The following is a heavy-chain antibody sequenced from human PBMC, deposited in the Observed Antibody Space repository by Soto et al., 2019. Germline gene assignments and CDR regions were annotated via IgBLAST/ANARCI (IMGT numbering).Heavy chain of an antibody. D-gene: IGHD3-16*01. CDR2: IYLGDSDT. CDR3: ARLGERGSYFDY. CDR1: GYTLLNYW. J-gene: IGHJ4*02. V-gene: IGHV5-51*01. Sequence: PGESLKISCRASGYTLLNYWIAWVRQVPGKGLEWMGIIYLGDSDTRYSPSFEGHVTISADKSIGTAYVQWSSLKASDTAIYYCARLGERGSYFDYWGQGTLVTVSS.